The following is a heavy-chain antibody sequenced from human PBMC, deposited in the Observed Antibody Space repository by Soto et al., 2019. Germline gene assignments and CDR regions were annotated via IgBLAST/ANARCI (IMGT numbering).Heavy chain of an antibody. D-gene: IGHD4-17*01. CDR1: GRTFSSYA. CDR2: IIPIFGTA. V-gene: IGHV1-69*15. Sequence: SPVKVSSKASGRTFSSYAISWVRQAPAQGLEWIGRIIPIFGTANYAQKTLGRGTITADECTSTAYIELTRQRSEDTAWPYRTREYGESSLVHWGQGTLVTVSS. J-gene: IGHJ1*01. CDR3: TREYGESSLVH.